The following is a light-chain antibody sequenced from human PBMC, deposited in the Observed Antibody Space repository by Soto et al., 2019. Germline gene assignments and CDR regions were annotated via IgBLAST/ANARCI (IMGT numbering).Light chain of an antibody. CDR2: DVS. Sequence: QSALTQPASVSGSPGQSINISCTGIRSDVGGYNYVSWYQQHPGKAPKLMIYDVSNRPSGVSNRFSGSKSGNTASLTISGLQAEDEADYYCSSYTSSNTLVVFGGGTKLTV. CDR3: SSYTSSNTLVV. V-gene: IGLV2-14*01. J-gene: IGLJ2*01. CDR1: RSDVGGYNY.